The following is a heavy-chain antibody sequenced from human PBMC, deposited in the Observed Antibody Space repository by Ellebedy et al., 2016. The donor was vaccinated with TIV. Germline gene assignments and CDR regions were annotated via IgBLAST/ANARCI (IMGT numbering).Heavy chain of an antibody. Sequence: PGGSLRLSCAASNFTFSVYWMHWVRQAPGKGLEWLSSITDSGGSTYNADSVKGRFTISRDNSKNTLYLQMNSLRAEDTAVYYCAAPGYGSSSVDYWGQGTLVTVSS. V-gene: IGHV3-23*01. CDR1: NFTFSVYW. J-gene: IGHJ4*02. D-gene: IGHD6-6*01. CDR2: ITDSGGST. CDR3: AAPGYGSSSVDY.